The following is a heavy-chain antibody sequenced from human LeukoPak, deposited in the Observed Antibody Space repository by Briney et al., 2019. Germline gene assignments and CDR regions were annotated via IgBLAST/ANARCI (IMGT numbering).Heavy chain of an antibody. V-gene: IGHV3-30-3*01. CDR3: ARATGSSGWYKPFDY. J-gene: IGHJ4*02. D-gene: IGHD6-19*01. CDR2: ISYGGSNK. CDR1: GFTFSSYA. Sequence: GGSLRLSCAASGFTFSSYAMHWVRQAPGKGLEWVAVISYGGSNKYYADSVKGRFTISRDNSKNTLYLQMNSLRAEDTAVYYCARATGSSGWYKPFDYWGQGTLVTVSS.